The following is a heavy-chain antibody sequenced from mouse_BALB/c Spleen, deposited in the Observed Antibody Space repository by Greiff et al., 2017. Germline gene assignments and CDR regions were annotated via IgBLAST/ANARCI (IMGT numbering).Heavy chain of an antibody. D-gene: IGHD2-10*02. Sequence: QVQLQQSGAELARPGASVKLSCKASGYTFTDYYINWVKQRTGQGLEWIGEIYPGSGNTYYNEKFKGKATLTADKSSSTAYMQLSSLTSEDSAVYFCARGGYGNYVGAMDYWGQGTSVTVSS. CDR2: IYPGSGNT. V-gene: IGHV1-77*01. CDR3: ARGGYGNYVGAMDY. J-gene: IGHJ4*01. CDR1: GYTFTDYY.